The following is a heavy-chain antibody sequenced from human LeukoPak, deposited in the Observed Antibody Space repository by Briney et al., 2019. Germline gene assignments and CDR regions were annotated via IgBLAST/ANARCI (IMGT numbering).Heavy chain of an antibody. D-gene: IGHD1-26*01. V-gene: IGHV3-21*01. CDR3: ARDASGSSTGLLDS. CDR2: ISTSSYYI. Sequence: PGGSLRLSCAASGFTLRSYGMNWVRQAPGKGLEWVSYISTSSYYIYYAGPVKGRFTISRDDAKNSLYLQMDSLRAEDTAIYYCARDASGSSTGLLDSWGQGTLVTVSS. J-gene: IGHJ4*02. CDR1: GFTLRSYG.